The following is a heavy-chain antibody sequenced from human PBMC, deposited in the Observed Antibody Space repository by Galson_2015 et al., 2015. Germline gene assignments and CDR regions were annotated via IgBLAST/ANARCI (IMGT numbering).Heavy chain of an antibody. CDR2: IYWDDDK. V-gene: IGHV2-5*02. CDR3: AHRRSFDAFDI. J-gene: IGHJ3*02. D-gene: IGHD3-16*02. CDR1: GFSLPTSAVG. Sequence: PALVNPTQTLTLTCTFSGFSLPTSAVGVGWIRQPPGKALEWLALIYWDDDKRYSPSLTSRLTITKGTSKNQVVLTMTNMDPVDTATYYCAHRRSFDAFDIWGQGTMVTVSS.